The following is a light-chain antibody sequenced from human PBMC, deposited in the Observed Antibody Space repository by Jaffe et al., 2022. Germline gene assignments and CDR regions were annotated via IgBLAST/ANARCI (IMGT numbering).Light chain of an antibody. CDR3: SSYTSRSTYV. V-gene: IGLV2-14*01. CDR1: SSDVGYDH. Sequence: QSALTQPASVSGSPGQSITISCTGTSSDVGYDHVSWYQQHPDKAPKLMIYEVTDRPSGVSNRFSGSRSGNTASLTISGLQAEDEADYYCSSYTSRSTYVFGSGTKVTVL. J-gene: IGLJ1*01. CDR2: EVT.